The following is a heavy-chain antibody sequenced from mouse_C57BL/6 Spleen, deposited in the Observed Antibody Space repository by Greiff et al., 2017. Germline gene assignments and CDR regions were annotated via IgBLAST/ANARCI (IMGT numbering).Heavy chain of an antibody. J-gene: IGHJ4*01. V-gene: IGHV10-3*01. CDR3: VRDAYYGSSYNYAMDY. CDR2: IRSKSSNYAT. Sequence: EVMVVESGGGLVQPKGSLKLSCAASGFTFNTYAMHWVRQAPGKGLEWVARIRSKSSNYATYYADSVKDRFTISRDDSQSMLYLQMNNLKTEDTAMYYCVRDAYYGSSYNYAMDYWGQGTSVTVSS. CDR1: GFTFNTYA. D-gene: IGHD1-1*01.